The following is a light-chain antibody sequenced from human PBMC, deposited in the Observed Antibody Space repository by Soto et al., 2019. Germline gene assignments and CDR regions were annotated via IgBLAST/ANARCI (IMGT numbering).Light chain of an antibody. CDR2: SNN. V-gene: IGLV1-44*01. CDR3: AAWDDSLNVL. Sequence: QSVLTQPPSASGTPGQRVTISCSGSSSNIGSNTVNWYQQLPGTAPKLLIYSNNQRPSGVPDRFSGSKSATSASLAISGLQSEDEDDYYCAAWDDSLNVLFGGGTKLTVL. CDR1: SSNIGSNT. J-gene: IGLJ2*01.